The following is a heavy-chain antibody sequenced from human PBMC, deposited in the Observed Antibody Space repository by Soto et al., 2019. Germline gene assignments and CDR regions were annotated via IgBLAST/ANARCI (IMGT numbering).Heavy chain of an antibody. D-gene: IGHD6-19*01. V-gene: IGHV3-48*01. J-gene: IGHJ2*01. CDR1: GFTFSSYS. Sequence: EVQLVESGGGLVQPGGSLRLSCAASGFTFSSYSMNWVRQAPGKGLEWVSDISSSSNTIYYADSVKGRFTISRDNAKKSLYLQMNSLRAEDTAVYYCARIAVVGHYWYIALWGRGTLVTVSS. CDR3: ARIAVVGHYWYIAL. CDR2: ISSSSNTI.